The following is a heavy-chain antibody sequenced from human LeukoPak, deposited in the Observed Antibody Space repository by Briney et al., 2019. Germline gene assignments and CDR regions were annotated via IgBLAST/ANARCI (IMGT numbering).Heavy chain of an antibody. D-gene: IGHD1-26*01. Sequence: GGSLRLSCAASGFTLSSNYMNWVRQAPGKGLEWVSSISSSSSYIYYADSVKGRFTISRDNAKNSLYLQMNSLRAEDTAVYYCARGPGSDYWGQGTLVTVSS. J-gene: IGHJ4*02. CDR3: ARGPGSDY. CDR2: ISSSSSYI. V-gene: IGHV3-21*01. CDR1: GFTLSSNY.